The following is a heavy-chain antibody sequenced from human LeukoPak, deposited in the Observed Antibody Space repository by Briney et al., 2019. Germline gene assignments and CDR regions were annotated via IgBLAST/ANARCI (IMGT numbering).Heavy chain of an antibody. D-gene: IGHD1-1*01. CDR2: IGSSGTTI. Sequence: GGSLRLSCAASGFTFIDYQLSWIRQAPGKGLEWVSYIGSSGTTIYYADSVKGRFTISRDNAKNSLYLQMNSLRAEDTAVYYCARGGYSDYLNGWGQGSLATVPS. J-gene: IGHJ4*02. CDR1: GFTFIDYQ. V-gene: IGHV3-11*04. CDR3: ARGGYSDYLNG.